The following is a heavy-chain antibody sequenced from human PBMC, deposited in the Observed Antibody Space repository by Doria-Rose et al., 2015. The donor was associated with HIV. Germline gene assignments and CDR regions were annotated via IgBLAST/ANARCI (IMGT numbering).Heavy chain of an antibody. V-gene: IGHV4-59*02. Sequence: QVQLQESGPGLVKPSEALSLTCSVSGGSVSHYYWSWIRQPPGKGLKYIVDIFYTGSTNYSPSLKSRVSIPIDTSKNKFSLRLSSVTAADTAVYYCARVLSGTYDYWGQGTLVTVSS. CDR3: ARVLSGTYDY. CDR2: IFYTGST. CDR1: GGSVSHYY. D-gene: IGHD1-26*01. J-gene: IGHJ4*02.